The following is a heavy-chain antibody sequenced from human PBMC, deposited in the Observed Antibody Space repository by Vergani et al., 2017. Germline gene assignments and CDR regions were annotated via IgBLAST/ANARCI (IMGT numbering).Heavy chain of an antibody. CDR1: GGSISSGSYY. CDR2: IYTSGST. CDR3: AREGRSSGWYYAFDI. J-gene: IGHJ3*02. D-gene: IGHD6-19*01. V-gene: IGHV4-61*02. Sequence: QVQLQESGPGLVKPSQTLSLTCTVSGGSISSGSYYWSWIRQPAGKGLEWIGRIYTSGSTNYNPSFKSRVTISVDTSKNQFSLKLSSVTAADTAVYYCAREGRSSGWYYAFDIWGQGTMVTVSS.